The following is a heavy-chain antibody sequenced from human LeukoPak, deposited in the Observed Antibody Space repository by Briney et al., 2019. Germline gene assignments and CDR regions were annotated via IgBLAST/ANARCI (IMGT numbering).Heavy chain of an antibody. D-gene: IGHD3-16*01. Sequence: PGRSLRLSCAASGFTFSSYAMHWVRQAPGKGLEWVAVISYDGSNKHYADSVKGRFTISRDNSKNTLYLQMNSLRAEDTAVYYCARDHGGRDALYYFDYWGQGTLVTVSS. CDR2: ISYDGSNK. CDR1: GFTFSSYA. CDR3: ARDHGGRDALYYFDY. J-gene: IGHJ4*02. V-gene: IGHV3-30*04.